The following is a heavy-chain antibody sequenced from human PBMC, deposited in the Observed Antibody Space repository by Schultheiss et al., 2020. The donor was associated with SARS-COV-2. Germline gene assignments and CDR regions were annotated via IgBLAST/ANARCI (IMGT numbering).Heavy chain of an antibody. CDR2: IHSTGNT. J-gene: IGHJ4*02. Sequence: SQTLSLTCAVSGGSISSGNWWSWIRQSPGRGLECIGYIHSTGNTDYNPSLESRVTISVDTSQNQFSLRLTSVTAADAAVYYCARLYTSGPGFYFDYWSQGALVTVSS. V-gene: IGHV4-61*09. D-gene: IGHD6-19*01. CDR1: GGSISSGNW. CDR3: ARLYTSGPGFYFDY.